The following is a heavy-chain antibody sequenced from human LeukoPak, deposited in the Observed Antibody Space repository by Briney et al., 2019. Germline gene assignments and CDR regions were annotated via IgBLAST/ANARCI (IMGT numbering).Heavy chain of an antibody. CDR2: ISSGSRTI. CDR1: GFSFSTYS. V-gene: IGHV3-48*02. J-gene: IGHJ4*02. Sequence: GGSLRLSCAGSGFSFSTYSMNWVRLAPGKGPEWVSYISSGSRTIYYAESVKGRFTIPRDNAKNSLYLQMNSLGDEDTAVYYCARGDYYGSGIDYWGEGTLVTVSS. D-gene: IGHD3-10*01. CDR3: ARGDYYGSGIDY.